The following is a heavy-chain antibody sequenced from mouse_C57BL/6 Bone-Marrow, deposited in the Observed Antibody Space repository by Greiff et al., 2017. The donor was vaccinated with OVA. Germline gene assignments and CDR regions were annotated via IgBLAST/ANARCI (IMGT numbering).Heavy chain of an antibody. D-gene: IGHD2-3*01. J-gene: IGHJ2*01. Sequence: EVQLQESGPGLVKPSQSLSLTCSVTGYSITCGYYWNWIRQFPGNKLEWMGYISYDGRNHYNTSLKNRISITLDTSKNQFFLKLNSVSTENTATYYCARGEDRWLLMNYFDYWGQGTTLTVSS. V-gene: IGHV3-6*01. CDR1: GYSITCGYY. CDR3: ARGEDRWLLMNYFDY. CDR2: ISYDGRN.